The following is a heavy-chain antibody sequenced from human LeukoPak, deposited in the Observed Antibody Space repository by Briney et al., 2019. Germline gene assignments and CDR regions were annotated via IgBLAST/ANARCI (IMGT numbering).Heavy chain of an antibody. CDR3: ARRRVVTTDFDY. J-gene: IGHJ4*02. V-gene: IGHV5-51*01. CDR1: GNNFPSYW. CDR2: IYPGDSDT. Sequence: GEPLKISCKGSGNNFPSYWIGWVRQIPGKGLEWIGIIYPGDSDTRYSPSFQGQVTISADKSISTAYLQWSSLEASDTAMYYCARRRVVTTDFDYWGEGTLVTVSS. D-gene: IGHD2-21*02.